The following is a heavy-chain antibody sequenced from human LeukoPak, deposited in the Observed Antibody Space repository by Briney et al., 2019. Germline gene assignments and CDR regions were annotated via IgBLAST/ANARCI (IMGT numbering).Heavy chain of an antibody. CDR1: GYTFTSYY. V-gene: IGHV1-46*01. CDR2: INPSGGST. J-gene: IGHJ6*02. CDR3: ARGRPRVAADLYYYYGMDV. Sequence: ASVKVSCKASGYTFTSYYMHWVRQAPGQGLEWMGLINPSGGSTSYAQKFQGRVTMTRDTSTSTVYMELSSLRSEDTAVYYCARGRPRVAADLYYYYGMDVWGQGTTVTVSS. D-gene: IGHD6-25*01.